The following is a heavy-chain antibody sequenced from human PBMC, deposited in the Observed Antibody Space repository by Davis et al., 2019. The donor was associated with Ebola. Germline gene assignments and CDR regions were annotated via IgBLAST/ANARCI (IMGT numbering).Heavy chain of an antibody. Sequence: GESLKISCAASGFTFSSYWMHWVRQAPGKGLVWVSRINSDGSSTSYADFVKGRITISRDNAKNTLYLQMNSLRVEDTAVYYCAREMGIAAAGTLWFDPWGQGTLVTVSS. J-gene: IGHJ5*02. V-gene: IGHV3-74*01. CDR1: GFTFSSYW. CDR3: AREMGIAAAGTLWFDP. D-gene: IGHD6-13*01. CDR2: INSDGSST.